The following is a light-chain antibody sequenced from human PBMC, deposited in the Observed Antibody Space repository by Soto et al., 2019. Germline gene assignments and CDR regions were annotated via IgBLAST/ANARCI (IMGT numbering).Light chain of an antibody. CDR3: QQYNNFWT. Sequence: EIQMTQSPSALSASVGDRVTITCRASQSISSWLARYQQKPGKAPRLLIYDASYLERGVPSRFSGSGSGTEFTLTISDLQPDDLATYYCQQYNNFWTFGPGTKV. CDR1: QSISSW. V-gene: IGKV1-5*01. J-gene: IGKJ1*01. CDR2: DAS.